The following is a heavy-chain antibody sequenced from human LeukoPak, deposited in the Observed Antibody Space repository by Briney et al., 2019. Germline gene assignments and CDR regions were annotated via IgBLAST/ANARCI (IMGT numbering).Heavy chain of an antibody. V-gene: IGHV3-48*01. CDR2: ISSSSSTI. D-gene: IGHD6-19*01. Sequence: GGSLRLSCAASGFTFSSYSMNWVRQAPGKGLEWVSYISSSSSTIYYADSVKGRFTISRDNAKNSLYLQMNSLRAEDTAVYYCARDLFLGIAVAGPLDYWGQGTLVTVSS. J-gene: IGHJ4*02. CDR3: ARDLFLGIAVAGPLDY. CDR1: GFTFSSYS.